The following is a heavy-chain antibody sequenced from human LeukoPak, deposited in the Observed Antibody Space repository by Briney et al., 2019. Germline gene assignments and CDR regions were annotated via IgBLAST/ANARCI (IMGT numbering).Heavy chain of an antibody. CDR2: ISAYNGNT. CDR3: ARSGTLRYFDWLLNFDY. V-gene: IGHV1-18*01. CDR1: GYTFTSYG. J-gene: IGHJ4*02. Sequence: ASVKVSCKASGYTFTSYGISWVRQAPGQGLEWMGWISAYNGNTNYAQKLQGRVTMTTDTSTSTAYMELRSLRSDDTAVYYCARSGTLRYFDWLLNFDYWGQGTLVTVSS. D-gene: IGHD3-9*01.